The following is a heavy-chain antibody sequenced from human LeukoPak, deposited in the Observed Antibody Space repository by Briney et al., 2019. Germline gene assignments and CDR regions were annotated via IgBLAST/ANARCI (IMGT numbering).Heavy chain of an antibody. D-gene: IGHD6-13*01. CDR3: ASVAAYGGYYYVDV. CDR1: GGSISSYY. J-gene: IGHJ6*03. CDR2: IYYSGST. Sequence: SETLSLTCTVSGGSISSYYWSWIRQPPGKGLEWIGYIYYSGSTNYNPSLKSRVTISVDTSKNQFSLKLSSVTAADTAVYYCASVAAYGGYYYVDVWGKGTTVTVSS. V-gene: IGHV4-59*01.